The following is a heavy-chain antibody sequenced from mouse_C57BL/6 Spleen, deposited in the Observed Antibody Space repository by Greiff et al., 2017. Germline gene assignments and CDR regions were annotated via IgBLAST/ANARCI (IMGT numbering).Heavy chain of an antibody. CDR1: GFTFSDYG. Sequence: EVKVVASGGGLVKPGGSLKLSCAASGFTFSDYGMHWVRQAPEKGLEWVAYISSGSSTIYYADTVKGRFTISRDNAKNTLFLQMTSLRSEDTAMYYCARKSYYGSSYWFAYWGQGTLVTVSA. CDR3: ARKSYYGSSYWFAY. D-gene: IGHD1-1*01. J-gene: IGHJ3*01. V-gene: IGHV5-17*01. CDR2: ISSGSSTI.